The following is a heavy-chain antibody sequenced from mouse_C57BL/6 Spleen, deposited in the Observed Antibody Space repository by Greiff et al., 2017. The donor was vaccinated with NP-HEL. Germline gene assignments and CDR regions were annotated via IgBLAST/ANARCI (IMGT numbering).Heavy chain of an antibody. V-gene: IGHV1-18*01. CDR1: GYTFTDYN. D-gene: IGHD2-4*01. J-gene: IGHJ4*01. CDR3: ARYSDYEAYYAMDY. Sequence: EVQLQQSGPEPVKSGASVKIPCKASGYTFTDYNMDWVKQSHGKSLEWIGDINPNNGGTIYNQKFKGKATLTVDKSSSTAYMELRSLTSEDTAVYYCARYSDYEAYYAMDYWGQGTSVTVSS. CDR2: INPNNGGT.